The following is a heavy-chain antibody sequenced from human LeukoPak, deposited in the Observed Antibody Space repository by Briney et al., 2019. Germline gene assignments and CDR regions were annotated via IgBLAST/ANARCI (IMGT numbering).Heavy chain of an antibody. V-gene: IGHV3-11*01. CDR1: GFTFRDYY. D-gene: IGHD4-17*01. CDR3: ARSGYGDFDPAYYYGMDV. CDR2: IISSGSTI. Sequence: GGAPGVSCGASGFTFRDYYKRWKPPGPGEGVGGGLYIISSGSTIYYADSVKGRFTISRDNAKNSLYLQMNSLRAEDTAVYYCARSGYGDFDPAYYYGMDVWGQGTTVTVSS. J-gene: IGHJ6*02.